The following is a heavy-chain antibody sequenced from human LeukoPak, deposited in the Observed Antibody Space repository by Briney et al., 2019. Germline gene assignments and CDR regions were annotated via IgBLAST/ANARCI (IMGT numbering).Heavy chain of an antibody. J-gene: IGHJ6*03. Sequence: GGSLRFSCAASGFTFDDYAMHWVRQAPGKGLEWVSLISWDGGSTYYADSVKGRFTISRDSSKNSLYLQMNSLRAEDTALYYCAKDVGATVYYMDVWGKGTTVTVSS. CDR2: ISWDGGST. D-gene: IGHD1-26*01. CDR1: GFTFDDYA. V-gene: IGHV3-43D*03. CDR3: AKDVGATVYYMDV.